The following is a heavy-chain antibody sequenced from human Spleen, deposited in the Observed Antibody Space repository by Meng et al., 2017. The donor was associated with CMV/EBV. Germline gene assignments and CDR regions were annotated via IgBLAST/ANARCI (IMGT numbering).Heavy chain of an antibody. V-gene: IGHV3-21*01. CDR3: ARDFGDYDVH. D-gene: IGHD4-17*01. CDR2: ISSSSSYI. CDR1: GFTFSSYS. Sequence: GESLKISCAASGFTFSSYSMNWVRQAPGKGLEWVSSISSSSSYIYYADSVKGRFTISRDNAKNSLYLQMNSLRAEDTAVYYCARDFGDYDVHWGQGTLVTVSS. J-gene: IGHJ4*02.